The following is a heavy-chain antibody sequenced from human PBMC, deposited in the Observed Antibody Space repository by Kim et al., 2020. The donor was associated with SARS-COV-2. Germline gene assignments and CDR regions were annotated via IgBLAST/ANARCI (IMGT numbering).Heavy chain of an antibody. CDR1: GYTFTGYY. CDR3: ARDVDTAMVTHYG. J-gene: IGHJ4*02. D-gene: IGHD5-18*01. CDR2: INPNSGGT. Sequence: ASVKVSCKASGYTFTGYYMHWVRQAPGQGLEWMGRINPNSGGTNYAQKFQGRVTMTRDTSISTAYMELSRLRSDDTAVYYCARDVDTAMVTHYGWGQGTLVTVSS. V-gene: IGHV1-2*06.